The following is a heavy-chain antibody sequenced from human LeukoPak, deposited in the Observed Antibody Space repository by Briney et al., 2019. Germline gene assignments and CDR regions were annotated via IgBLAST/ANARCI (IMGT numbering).Heavy chain of an antibody. CDR1: GDTFTSKH. J-gene: IGHJ4*02. Sequence: AAVKVSYKASGDTFTSKHMHGVRQGHGQGHEWMGIINPSGGSTSYAQKFQGRVTMTRDTSTSTVYMELSSLRSEDTAVYYCARAIAAAAPDYWGQGTLVTVSS. CDR3: ARAIAAAAPDY. D-gene: IGHD6-13*01. CDR2: INPSGGST. V-gene: IGHV1-46*01.